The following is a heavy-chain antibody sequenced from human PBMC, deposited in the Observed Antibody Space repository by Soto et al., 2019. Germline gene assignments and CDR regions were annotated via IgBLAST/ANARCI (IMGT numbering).Heavy chain of an antibody. D-gene: IGHD3-9*01. CDR2: INSDGSST. V-gene: IGHV3-74*01. CDR1: GFTFSSYW. CDR3: ERDDILTGYYSYYYGMDV. J-gene: IGHJ6*02. Sequence: EVQLVESGGGLVQPGGSLRLSCAASGFTFSSYWMHWVSQAPGQRLVWVSRINSDGSSTSYADSVKGRFTISRDNAKNTLYLQMNSRRAEDTAVYYCERDDILTGYYSYYYGMDVWGQGTTVTVSS.